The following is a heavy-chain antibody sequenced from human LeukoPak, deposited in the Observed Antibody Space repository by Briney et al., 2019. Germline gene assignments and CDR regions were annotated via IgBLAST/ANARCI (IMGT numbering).Heavy chain of an antibody. CDR2: INHSGST. Sequence: PSDTLSLTCAVYGGPFSGYYWSWLRQPPGKGLEWIGEINHSGSTNYNPSLKSRVTISVDTSKNQFSLKLSSVTAADTAVYYCARLFWGCSSTSCGDYWGQGTLVTVSS. CDR3: ARLFWGCSSTSCGDY. CDR1: GGPFSGYY. V-gene: IGHV4-34*01. J-gene: IGHJ4*02. D-gene: IGHD2-2*01.